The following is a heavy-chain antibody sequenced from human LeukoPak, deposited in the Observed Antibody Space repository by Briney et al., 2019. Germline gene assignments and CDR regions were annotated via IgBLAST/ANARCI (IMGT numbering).Heavy chain of an antibody. Sequence: PGGSPRLSCVASGFTFSNAWMTWVRQAPGKGLEWVGRIKSKANGGARDYAAPVTGRFTISRDDSENTLYLQMNSLKTEDTGVYYCLLWDYYDMDVWGKGTTVTVSS. CDR3: LLWDYYDMDV. CDR1: GFTFSNAW. J-gene: IGHJ6*03. CDR2: IKSKANGGAR. D-gene: IGHD3-16*01. V-gene: IGHV3-15*01.